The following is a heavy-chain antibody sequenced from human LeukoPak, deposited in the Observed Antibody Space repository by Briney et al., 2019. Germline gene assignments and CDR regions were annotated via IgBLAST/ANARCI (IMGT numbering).Heavy chain of an antibody. CDR2: ISNSGSVT. J-gene: IGHJ4*02. D-gene: IGHD2-2*02. V-gene: IGHV3-11*04. CDR3: SRLGGFGICSSIICYMYDC. Sequence: GGSLRLSCAASGFTFSDYYMGWIRQAPGKGPEWVSYISNSGSVTYYADSVKDRFTISRDNAKNSLYLQMNSLRAEDTAVYYCSRLGGFGICSSIICYMYDCWGQGTLVTVSS. CDR1: GFTFSDYY.